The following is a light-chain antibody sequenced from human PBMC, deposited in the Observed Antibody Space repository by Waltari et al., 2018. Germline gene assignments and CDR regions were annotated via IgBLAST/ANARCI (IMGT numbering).Light chain of an antibody. Sequence: QSALTQPASVSGSPGQSVTISCTGTTNDVGGFGTVSWYQQNPGKAPKLMIYEVPYRPSGISARFSGSKSGNTASLTISGLQAEDEAVYYCSSHTSTVPHVFGTGTKVTVV. CDR2: EVP. J-gene: IGLJ1*01. CDR1: TNDVGGFGT. V-gene: IGLV2-14*01. CDR3: SSHTSTVPHV.